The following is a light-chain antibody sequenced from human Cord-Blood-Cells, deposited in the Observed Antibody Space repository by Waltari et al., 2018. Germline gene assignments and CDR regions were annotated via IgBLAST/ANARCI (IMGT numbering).Light chain of an antibody. J-gene: IGKJ1*01. Sequence: DIVMTQSPDSLAVSLGERATINCKSSPSVLYSSNNKNYLAWYQQKPGQPPKLLIYWASTRGSGVPDRFSGSGSGTDFTLTISSLQAEDVAVYYCQQYYSTPWTFGQGTKVEIK. CDR2: WAS. CDR3: QQYYSTPWT. CDR1: PSVLYSSNNKNY. V-gene: IGKV4-1*01.